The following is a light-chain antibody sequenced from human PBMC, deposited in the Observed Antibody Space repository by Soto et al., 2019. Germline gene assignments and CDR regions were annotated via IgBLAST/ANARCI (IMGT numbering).Light chain of an antibody. CDR1: QSVSSN. J-gene: IGKJ4*01. V-gene: IGKV3-15*01. CDR2: DAS. CDR3: QQYNNWPPRVT. Sequence: IVMTQSPATLSVSPGERATLSCRASQSVSSNLAWYQQKPGQAPRLLIYDASTRATGIPASFSGSGSGTEFTLTISSLQSEDFALYYCQQYNNWPPRVTFGGGTKVEIK.